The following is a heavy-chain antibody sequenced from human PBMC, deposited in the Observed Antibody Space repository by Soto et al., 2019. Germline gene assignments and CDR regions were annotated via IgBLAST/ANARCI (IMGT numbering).Heavy chain of an antibody. CDR2: INHDGTII. D-gene: IGHD1-1*01. V-gene: IGHV3-74*03. CDR1: GFTVTNYV. Sequence: EVQLLESGGGLVQPGWSLRLSCAVSGFTVTNYVMHWVRQAPGKGLVWVSRINHDGTIITYADSVQGRFTISRDYTKNALYLQMNSLRVEESALYYCVRDSDWKVDYCGQGALVTVSS. CDR3: VRDSDWKVDY. J-gene: IGHJ4*02.